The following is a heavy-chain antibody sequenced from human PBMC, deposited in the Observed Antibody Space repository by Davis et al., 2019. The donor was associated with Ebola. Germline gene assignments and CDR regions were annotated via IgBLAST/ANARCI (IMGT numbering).Heavy chain of an antibody. V-gene: IGHV3-23*01. CDR3: AKSGRVYYFDY. J-gene: IGHJ4*02. CDR1: GFTFNSYA. CDR2: INGGGSST. Sequence: PGGSLRLSCAASGFTFNSYAMSWVRQAPGMGLEWVSGINGGGSSTYYADSVKGRFTISRDNSKNTLYLQMNSLRAEDTAVYYCAKSGRVYYFDYWGQGTLVTVSS.